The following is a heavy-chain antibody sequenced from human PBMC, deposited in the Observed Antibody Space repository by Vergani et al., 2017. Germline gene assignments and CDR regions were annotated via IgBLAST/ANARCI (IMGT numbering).Heavy chain of an antibody. CDR3: AGEYSSSVRFLAY. D-gene: IGHD6-6*01. V-gene: IGHV4-4*07. CDR2: IYTSEST. J-gene: IGHJ4*02. CDR1: GGSISPYY. Sequence: QVQLQESGPGLVKPSETLSLTCIVSGGSISPYYWSWIRQPAGKGLEWIGRIYTSESTNYNPSLKSRVTMSVDTSKNQFSVKLSSVTAADTSVYYCAGEYSSSVRFLAYWGQGTLVTVSS.